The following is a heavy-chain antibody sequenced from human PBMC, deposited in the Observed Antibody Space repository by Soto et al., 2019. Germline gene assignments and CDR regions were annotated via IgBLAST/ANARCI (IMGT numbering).Heavy chain of an antibody. CDR2: INHSGST. J-gene: IGHJ6*02. Sequence: SETLSLTCAVYGGSFSGYYWSWIRQPPGKGLEWIGEINHSGSTNYNPSLKSRVTISVDTSKNQFSLKLSSVTAADTAVYYCARIPRPNYYYYYGMDVWGQGTTVTVSS. CDR3: ARIPRPNYYYYYGMDV. CDR1: GGSFSGYY. D-gene: IGHD1-1*01. V-gene: IGHV4-34*01.